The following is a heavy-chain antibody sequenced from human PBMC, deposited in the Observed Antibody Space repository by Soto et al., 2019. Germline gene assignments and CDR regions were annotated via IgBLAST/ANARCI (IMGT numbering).Heavy chain of an antibody. CDR2: ISAYNGNT. CDR3: ARDLAAAGYPSPFDY. J-gene: IGHJ4*02. D-gene: IGHD6-13*01. V-gene: IGHV1-18*01. CDR1: GYTFTSYG. Sequence: QVQLVQSGAEVKKPGASVKVSCKASGYTFTSYGISWVRQAPGQGIEWMGWISAYNGNTNYAQKLQGRVTMTTDTSTSTAYMELRSLRSDDTAVYYCARDLAAAGYPSPFDYWGQGTLVTVSS.